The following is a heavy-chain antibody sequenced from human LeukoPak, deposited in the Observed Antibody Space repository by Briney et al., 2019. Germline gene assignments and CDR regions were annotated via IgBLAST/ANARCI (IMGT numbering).Heavy chain of an antibody. CDR1: GFTFSSYG. J-gene: IGHJ4*02. V-gene: IGHV3-33*01. CDR3: ARGVYYDSSGYPTNY. CDR2: IWYDGSNK. D-gene: IGHD3-22*01. Sequence: GGALRLSCAASGFTFSSYGMHWVRQAPGKGLEWVAVIWYDGSNKYYADSVKGRFTIPRDNSKNTLYLQMNSLRAEDTAVYYCARGVYYDSSGYPTNYWGQGTLVTVSS.